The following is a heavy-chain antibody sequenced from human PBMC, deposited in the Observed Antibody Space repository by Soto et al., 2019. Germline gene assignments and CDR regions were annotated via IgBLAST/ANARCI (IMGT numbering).Heavy chain of an antibody. J-gene: IGHJ4*02. CDR3: TTEYSTSWYNY. CDR2: IKRETEGGAR. Sequence: GGSLRLSCTASGITFSNVWMSWVRQARGGGLEWVGRIKRETEGGARDYAAPVKGRISISRDDSENTLYLQMNSLKPEDKGIYYCTTEYSTSWYNYWGQGTQVTVSS. V-gene: IGHV3-15*01. CDR1: GITFSNVW. D-gene: IGHD5-12*01.